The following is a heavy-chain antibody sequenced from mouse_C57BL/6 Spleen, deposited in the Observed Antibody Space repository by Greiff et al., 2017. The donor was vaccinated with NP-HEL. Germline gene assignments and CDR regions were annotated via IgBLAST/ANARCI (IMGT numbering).Heavy chain of an antibody. D-gene: IGHD3-3*01. Sequence: EVMLVESGGGLVKPGGSLKLSCAASGFTFSSYAMSWVRQTPEKRLEWVATISDGGSYTYYPDNVKGRFTISRDNAKNNLYLQMSHLKSEDTAMYYCASGGPNFDYWGQGTTLTVSS. CDR2: ISDGGSYT. CDR3: ASGGPNFDY. J-gene: IGHJ2*01. V-gene: IGHV5-4*03. CDR1: GFTFSSYA.